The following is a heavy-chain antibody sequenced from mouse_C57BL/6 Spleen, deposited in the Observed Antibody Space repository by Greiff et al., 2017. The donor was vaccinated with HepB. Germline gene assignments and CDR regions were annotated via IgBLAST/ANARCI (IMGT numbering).Heavy chain of an antibody. D-gene: IGHD2-4*01. V-gene: IGHV1-61*01. CDR2: IYPSDSET. Sequence: VQLQQSGAELVRPGSSVKLSCKASGYTFTSYWMDWVKQRPGQGLEWIGNIYPSDSETHYNQKFKDKATLTVDKSSSTAYMQLSSLTSEDSAVYYCAREGYYDYDGLDYWGQGTTLTVSS. J-gene: IGHJ2*01. CDR1: GYTFTSYW. CDR3: AREGYYDYDGLDY.